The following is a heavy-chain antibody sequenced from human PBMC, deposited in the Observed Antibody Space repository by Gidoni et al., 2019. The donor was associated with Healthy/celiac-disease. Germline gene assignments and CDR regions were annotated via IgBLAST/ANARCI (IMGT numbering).Heavy chain of an antibody. CDR2: IYYSGST. J-gene: IGHJ4*02. Sequence: QLQLQESGPGLVKPSETLSLTGTVPVGPISRRVYSWGWIRQPPGKGLEWIGSIYYSGSTYYNPSLKSRVTISVDTSKNQFSLKLSSVTAADTAVYYCARPYRGYSSSWYLGEDYFDYWGQGTLVTVSS. CDR3: ARPYRGYSSSWYLGEDYFDY. D-gene: IGHD6-13*01. CDR1: VGPISRRVYS. V-gene: IGHV4-39*01.